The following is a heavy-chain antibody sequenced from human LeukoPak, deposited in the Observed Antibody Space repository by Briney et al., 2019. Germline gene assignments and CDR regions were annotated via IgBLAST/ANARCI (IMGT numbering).Heavy chain of an antibody. J-gene: IGHJ6*02. V-gene: IGHV3-21*01. CDR1: GFTFSSYS. Sequence: GGSLRLSCAASGFTFSSYSMNWVRQAPGKGLEWVSSISTSSSYIFYADSVKGRFTISRDNAKNSLYLQMNSPSAEDTAVYYCAREIGYCSGGSCYRPVFYYGMDVWGQGTTVTVSS. CDR2: ISTSSSYI. CDR3: AREIGYCSGGSCYRPVFYYGMDV. D-gene: IGHD2-15*01.